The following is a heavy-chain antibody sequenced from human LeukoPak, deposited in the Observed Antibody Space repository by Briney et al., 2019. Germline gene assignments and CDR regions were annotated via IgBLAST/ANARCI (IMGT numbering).Heavy chain of an antibody. J-gene: IGHJ4*02. Sequence: SETLSLTCTVSGGSISSSSYYWGWIRQPPGKGLEWIGSIYYSGRAYYSPSLNSRATISVDTSKNQFSLTLTSVTAADTAVYYCARGLLRALALADYYFDNWGQGTLVAVSS. CDR2: IYYSGRA. D-gene: IGHD6-19*01. CDR1: GGSISSSSYY. CDR3: ARGLLRALALADYYFDN. V-gene: IGHV4-39*07.